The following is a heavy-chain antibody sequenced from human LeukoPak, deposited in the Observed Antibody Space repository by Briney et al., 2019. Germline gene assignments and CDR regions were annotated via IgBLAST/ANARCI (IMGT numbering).Heavy chain of an antibody. CDR3: ARDLRHSGSYWDYMDV. D-gene: IGHD1-26*01. Sequence: ASVKVSRKAPGYTFTSYGISWVRQAPGQGLEWMGWISAYNGNTNYAQKLQGRVTMTTDTSTSTAYMELRSLRSDDTAVYYCARDLRHSGSYWDYMDVWGKGTTVTVSS. J-gene: IGHJ6*03. CDR1: GYTFTSYG. CDR2: ISAYNGNT. V-gene: IGHV1-18*01.